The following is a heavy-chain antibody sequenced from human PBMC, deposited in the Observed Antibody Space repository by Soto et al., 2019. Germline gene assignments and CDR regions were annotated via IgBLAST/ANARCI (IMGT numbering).Heavy chain of an antibody. CDR2: IGESGTPT. V-gene: IGHV3-23*01. Sequence: VGSLSHSCAASGFTFSSYAMKWVRPAPGKGLEWVSLIGESGTPTYYADSVKGRFTISRDNSGNTLFLEMYSLRAEDTAVYYCARYIPGVRYYGMDVWGQGTTVTVSS. CDR1: GFTFSSYA. D-gene: IGHD2-2*01. CDR3: ARYIPGVRYYGMDV. J-gene: IGHJ6*02.